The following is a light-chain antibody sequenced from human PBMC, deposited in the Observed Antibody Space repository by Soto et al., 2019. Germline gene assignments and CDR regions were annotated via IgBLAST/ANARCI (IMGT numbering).Light chain of an antibody. CDR3: QQSYSTPIA. CDR2: AAS. CDR1: QSISSY. J-gene: IGKJ5*01. Sequence: DIQMTQSPFSLSASVGDRVTITSRASQSISSYLNWYQQKPGKAPNLLIYAASSLQSGVPSRFSGSGSGTDFTLTISSLQPEDFATYYCQQSYSTPIAFGQGTRLEIK. V-gene: IGKV1-39*01.